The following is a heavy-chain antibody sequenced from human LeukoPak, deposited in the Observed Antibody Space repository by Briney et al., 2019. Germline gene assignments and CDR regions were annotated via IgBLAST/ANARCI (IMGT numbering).Heavy chain of an antibody. D-gene: IGHD4-17*01. Sequence: GASVKVSCKASGYTFTSYAMNWVRQAPGQGLEWMGWINTNTGNPTYAQGFTGRFVFSLDTSVSTAYLQISSLKAEDTAVYYCARDGRDYGDYLDAFDIWGQGTMVTVSS. CDR3: ARDGRDYGDYLDAFDI. J-gene: IGHJ3*02. CDR1: GYTFTSYA. CDR2: INTNTGNP. V-gene: IGHV7-4-1*02.